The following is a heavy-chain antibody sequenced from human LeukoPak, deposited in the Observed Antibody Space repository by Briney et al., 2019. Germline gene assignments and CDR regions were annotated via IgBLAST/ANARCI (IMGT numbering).Heavy chain of an antibody. CDR1: GFTVSSNY. Sequence: GGSLRLSCAASGFTVSSNYMSWVRQAPGKGLEWVSVIYSGGSTYYADSVKGRFTISRDNSKNTLYLQINSLRAEDTAVYYCARGGPHGSGSPFDYWGQGTLVTVSS. J-gene: IGHJ4*02. V-gene: IGHV3-53*01. CDR2: IYSGGST. D-gene: IGHD3-10*01. CDR3: ARGGPHGSGSPFDY.